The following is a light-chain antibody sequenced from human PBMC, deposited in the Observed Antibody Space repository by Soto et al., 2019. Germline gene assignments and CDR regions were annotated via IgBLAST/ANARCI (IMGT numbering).Light chain of an antibody. Sequence: QSALTQPASVSGSPGHSITISCTGTSSDVGGYNYVSWYQQHPGTAPKLMIYEVSNRPSGVSNRFSGSKSGNTASLTISGLQAEDEADYYCTSYTTTSIVIFGGGTQLTVL. V-gene: IGLV2-14*01. J-gene: IGLJ2*01. CDR3: TSYTTTSIVI. CDR1: SSDVGGYNY. CDR2: EVS.